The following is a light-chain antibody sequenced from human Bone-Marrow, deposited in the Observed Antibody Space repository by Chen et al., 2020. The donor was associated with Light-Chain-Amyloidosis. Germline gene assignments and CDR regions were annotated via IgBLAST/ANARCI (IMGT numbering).Light chain of an antibody. V-gene: IGKV3-20*01. Sequence: EIVLTQSPGTLSLSPGEGANLSCRASQTISSNYLTWYQQKFSQGPRLLIYGSSSRATGIPDRFTGSGSGTDFTLTINRLEPEEVAMYYCQQYGTSPLTVGGGTKVEIK. CDR2: GSS. J-gene: IGKJ4*01. CDR3: QQYGTSPLT. CDR1: QTISSNY.